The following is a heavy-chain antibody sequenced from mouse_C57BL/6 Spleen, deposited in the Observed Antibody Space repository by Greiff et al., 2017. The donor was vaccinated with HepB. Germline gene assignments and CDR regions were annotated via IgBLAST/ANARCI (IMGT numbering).Heavy chain of an antibody. CDR2: IDPSDSYT. J-gene: IGHJ4*01. V-gene: IGHV1-59*01. Sequence: QVQLQQPGAELVRPGTSVKLSCKASGYTFTSYWMHWVKQRPGQGLEWIGVIDPSDSYTNYNQKFKGKATFTVDTSSSTAYMQLSSLTSEDSAVYYCAEGARAMDYWGQGTSVTVSS. CDR3: AEGARAMDY. CDR1: GYTFTSYW.